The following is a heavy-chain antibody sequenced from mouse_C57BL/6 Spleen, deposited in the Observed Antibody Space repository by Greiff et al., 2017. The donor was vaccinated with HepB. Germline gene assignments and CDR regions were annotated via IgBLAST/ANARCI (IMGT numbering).Heavy chain of an antibody. D-gene: IGHD4-1*01. CDR3: ARWDWDAYFDV. CDR1: GYTFTSYW. Sequence: QVQLKQPGAELVKPGASVKLSCKASGYTFTSYWMHLVKQRPGQGLEWIGMIHPNSGSTNYNEKFKSKATLTVDKSSSTAYMQLSSLTSEDSAVYYCARWDWDAYFDVWGTGTTVTVSS. V-gene: IGHV1-64*01. J-gene: IGHJ1*03. CDR2: IHPNSGST.